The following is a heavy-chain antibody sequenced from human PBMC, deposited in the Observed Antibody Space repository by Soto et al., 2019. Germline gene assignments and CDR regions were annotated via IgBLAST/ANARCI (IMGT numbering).Heavy chain of an antibody. Sequence: HEHLVQSGAEVKRPGASLKVSCKASGYSFTGYYIHWVRQAPGQGLEWMGWINPDSGATNYAQNFPGRVTLTSDTSISTASMDLTSLTSDDTAVYYCARGDYGTGGYPFPCFDYWGQGTLVIVSS. J-gene: IGHJ4*02. D-gene: IGHD2-8*02. V-gene: IGHV1-2*02. CDR3: ARGDYGTGGYPFPCFDY. CDR1: GYSFTGYY. CDR2: INPDSGAT.